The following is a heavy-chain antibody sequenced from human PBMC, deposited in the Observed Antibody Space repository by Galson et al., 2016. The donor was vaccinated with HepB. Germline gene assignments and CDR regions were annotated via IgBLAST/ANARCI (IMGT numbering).Heavy chain of an antibody. CDR3: ARGGGSYFGWFDL. J-gene: IGHJ5*02. D-gene: IGHD3-22*01. CDR1: GFTFSTFA. CDR2: VSYDGSNK. V-gene: IGHV3-30*04. Sequence: SLRLSCAASGFTFSTFAVYWVRQAPGKGLEWVAGVSYDGSNKKYADSVEGRFSIFRDNSKNTLYLQMNSLRVEDTAVYYCARGGGSYFGWFDLWGQGTLVTVSS.